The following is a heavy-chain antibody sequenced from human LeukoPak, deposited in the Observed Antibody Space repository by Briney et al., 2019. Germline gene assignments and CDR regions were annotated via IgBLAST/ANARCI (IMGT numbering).Heavy chain of an antibody. Sequence: KVSCKASGYTFTSYWIGWVRQMPGKGLEWMGIIYPGDSDTRYSPSFQGQVTISADKSISTAYLQWSSLKASDTAMYYCARPKYSSGWYYFDYWGQGTLGTVSS. CDR2: IYPGDSDT. D-gene: IGHD6-19*01. V-gene: IGHV5-51*01. CDR1: GYTFTSYW. J-gene: IGHJ4*02. CDR3: ARPKYSSGWYYFDY.